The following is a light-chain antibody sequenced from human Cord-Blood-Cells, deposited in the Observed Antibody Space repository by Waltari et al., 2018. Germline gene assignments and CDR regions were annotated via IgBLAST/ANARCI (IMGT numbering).Light chain of an antibody. Sequence: QSALTQPASVSGSPGQSITISFTGTSSDVGSYTFVSCYQQHPGKAPKLMIYEGSKRPSGVSNRFSGSKSGNTASLTISGLQAEDEADYYCCSYAGSSTYVVFGGGTKLTVL. V-gene: IGLV2-23*01. J-gene: IGLJ2*01. CDR1: SSDVGSYTF. CDR2: EGS. CDR3: CSYAGSSTYVV.